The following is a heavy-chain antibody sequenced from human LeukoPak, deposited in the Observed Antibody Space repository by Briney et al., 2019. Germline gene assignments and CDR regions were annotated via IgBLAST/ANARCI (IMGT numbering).Heavy chain of an antibody. CDR1: GFTFSHYW. CDR3: ARAIYGSGSYYDY. V-gene: IGHV3-74*01. D-gene: IGHD3-10*01. J-gene: IGHJ4*02. Sequence: GGSLRLSCAASGFTFSHYWMHWVRQAPGKGLVWVSRIYNDGSSTSYADSVKGRFTISRDNAKSTLYLQMNSLRAEDTAVYYCARAIYGSGSYYDYWGQGTLVTVSS. CDR2: IYNDGSST.